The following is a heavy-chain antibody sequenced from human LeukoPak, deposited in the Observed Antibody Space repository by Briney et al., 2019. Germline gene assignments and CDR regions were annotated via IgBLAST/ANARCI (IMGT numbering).Heavy chain of an antibody. D-gene: IGHD2-2*02. CDR3: ARDPAAINTDH. V-gene: IGHV4-34*01. CDR2: INHSGST. CDR1: GGSFSGYY. J-gene: IGHJ5*02. Sequence: SETLSLTCAVYGGSFSGYYWSWIRQPPGKGLEWIGEINHSGSTNYNPSLKSRVTISVDTSKNQFSLKLSSVTAADTAVYFCARDPAAINTDHWGQGIVVTVSS.